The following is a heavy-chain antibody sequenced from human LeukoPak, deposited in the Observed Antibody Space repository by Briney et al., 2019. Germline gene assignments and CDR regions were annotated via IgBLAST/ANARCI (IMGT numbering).Heavy chain of an antibody. Sequence: ASVKVSCKASGYTFTSYDINWVRQATGQGLEWMGWMNPNSGNTGYAQKFQGRVTMTRNTSISTAYMELSSLRSEDTAVYYCARGGRIAARKYNWFDPWGQEPWSPSPQ. V-gene: IGHV1-8*01. J-gene: IGHJ5*02. CDR2: MNPNSGNT. CDR1: GYTFTSYD. D-gene: IGHD6-6*01. CDR3: ARGGRIAARKYNWFDP.